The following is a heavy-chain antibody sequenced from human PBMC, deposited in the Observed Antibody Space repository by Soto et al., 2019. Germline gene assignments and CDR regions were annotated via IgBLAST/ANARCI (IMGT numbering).Heavy chain of an antibody. J-gene: IGHJ6*02. CDR2: ISTSSSYK. Sequence: KPGGSLRLSCAASGFTLSSYIINWVRQAPGRGLEWVSSISTSSSYKYYADSVKGRFTISRDNAKNSLFLQMNSLRTEDTAVYYCARDPSPYDFWSGSKRPYGLDVWGQWTTVTVSS. CDR1: GFTLSSYI. CDR3: ARDPSPYDFWSGSKRPYGLDV. D-gene: IGHD3-3*01. V-gene: IGHV3-21*01.